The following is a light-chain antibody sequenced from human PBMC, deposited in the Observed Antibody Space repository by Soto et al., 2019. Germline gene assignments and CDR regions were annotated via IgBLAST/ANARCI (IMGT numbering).Light chain of an antibody. V-gene: IGKV1-6*01. J-gene: IGKJ2*01. CDR2: AAS. CDR3: LQDYNYPYT. Sequence: ALQMTQSPSSLSASVGDRVAITCRASQGIRNNLGWYQQKPGKAPKLLIYAASSLQSGVPSRFSGSGSGTDFTLTISSLQPEDFATYFCLQDYNYPYTFGQGTKLEIK. CDR1: QGIRNN.